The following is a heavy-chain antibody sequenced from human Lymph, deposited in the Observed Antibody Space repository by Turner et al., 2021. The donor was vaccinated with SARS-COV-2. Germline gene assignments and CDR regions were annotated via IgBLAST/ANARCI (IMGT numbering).Heavy chain of an antibody. V-gene: IGHV4-59*01. Sequence: QVQLQESGPRLAKPLATLSLTCTVSGGSMNSNYWSWVRQPPGKRLEWIGYIYYRGSTNYNPSLESRVTISVDTSRNQFSLNLTSVTAADTAIYYCARETVNNWVDPWGQGTLVTVSS. CDR1: GGSMNSNY. J-gene: IGHJ5*02. CDR2: IYYRGST. D-gene: IGHD2-21*02. CDR3: ARETVNNWVDP.